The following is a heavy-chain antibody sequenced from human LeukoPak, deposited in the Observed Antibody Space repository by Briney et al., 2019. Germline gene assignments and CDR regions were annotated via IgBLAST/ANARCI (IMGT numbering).Heavy chain of an antibody. CDR1: GFTFSSYW. D-gene: IGHD3-10*01. V-gene: IGHV3-7*03. CDR2: IKEDGSQK. Sequence: PGGSLRLSCAASGFTFSSYWMHWVRRAPGKGLGWVANIKEDGSQKYFVDSVKGRFTISRDNAKNSLYLQMNSLRAEDTAVYYCARESRRITMVRGLDMDVWGKGTTVTVSS. CDR3: ARESRRITMVRGLDMDV. J-gene: IGHJ6*04.